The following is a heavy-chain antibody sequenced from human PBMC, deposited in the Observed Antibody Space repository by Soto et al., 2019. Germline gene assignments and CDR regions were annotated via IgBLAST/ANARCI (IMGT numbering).Heavy chain of an antibody. Sequence: ALRVSCAASGFTLSSYGMHWVRQAPGKGLEWVAVISYDGSNKYYADSVKGRFTISRDNSKNTLYLQMNSLRAEDTAVYYCAKGDWFDPWGQGTLVTVS. V-gene: IGHV3-30*18. J-gene: IGHJ5*02. CDR2: ISYDGSNK. CDR1: GFTLSSYG. CDR3: AKGDWFDP.